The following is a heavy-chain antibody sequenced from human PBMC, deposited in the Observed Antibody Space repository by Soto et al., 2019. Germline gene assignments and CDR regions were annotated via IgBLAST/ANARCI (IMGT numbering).Heavy chain of an antibody. CDR1: GDTFTFYS. J-gene: IGHJ4*02. D-gene: IGHD3-10*01. CDR2: INPILSMS. CDR3: ASSYGSGYRAFDY. Sequence: QVQLVQSGAEVKKPGSSVRVSCKASGDTFTFYSINWVRQAPGLGLEWMGRINPILSMSNYAQRCQGRVTMTADKSTITAYMELSSLRSEDTAMYYCASSYGSGYRAFDYWGQGALVTVSS. V-gene: IGHV1-69*02.